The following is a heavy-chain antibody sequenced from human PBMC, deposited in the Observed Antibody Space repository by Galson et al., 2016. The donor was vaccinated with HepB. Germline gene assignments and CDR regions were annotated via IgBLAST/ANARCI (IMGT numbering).Heavy chain of an antibody. Sequence: SLRLSCAASGFTFSSSGMHWVRQAPGKGLEWVAVISYDSTNEYYADSVKGRFTISRDNSKNLLYLQMNSLRAEDTAVYYYAKDPCGMNYRSGRGDSLDYWGQGTLVTVAS. D-gene: IGHD3-10*01. CDR2: ISYDSTNE. CDR3: AKDPCGMNYRSGRGDSLDY. J-gene: IGHJ4*02. V-gene: IGHV3-30*18. CDR1: GFTFSSSG.